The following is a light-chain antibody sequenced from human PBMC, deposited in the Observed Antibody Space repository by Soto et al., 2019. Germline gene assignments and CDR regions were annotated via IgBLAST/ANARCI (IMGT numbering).Light chain of an antibody. V-gene: IGLV2-14*01. CDR2: EVS. Sequence: QSALTQPASVSGSPGQSITISCTGTSSDVGGYNYVSWYQQYPGKAPKLMMYEVSNRPAGVSNRFSGSKSGSTASLTISGLQADDEADYYCRSYTSSSTDVFGTGTKLNVL. CDR1: SSDVGGYNY. J-gene: IGLJ1*01. CDR3: RSYTSSSTDV.